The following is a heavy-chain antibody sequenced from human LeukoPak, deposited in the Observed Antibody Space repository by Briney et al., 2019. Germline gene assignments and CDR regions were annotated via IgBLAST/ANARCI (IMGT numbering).Heavy chain of an antibody. V-gene: IGHV1-8*01. CDR3: ARGHKDCSRISCFTIYYYHGMDI. Sequence: ASVKVSCKASGYTFTNYDLNWVRQAPGQGLEWMGWMNPNSGDRGNGQKFQGRVTMTSDTSISTAYMELSSLRSNDTAVYYCARGHKDCSRISCFTIYYYHGMDIWGQGTMVTVFS. J-gene: IGHJ6*02. D-gene: IGHD2-2*02. CDR1: GYTFTNYD. CDR2: MNPNSGDR.